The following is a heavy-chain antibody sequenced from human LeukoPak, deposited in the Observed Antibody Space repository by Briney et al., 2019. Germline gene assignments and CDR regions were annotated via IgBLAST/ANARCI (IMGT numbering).Heavy chain of an antibody. D-gene: IGHD6-6*01. V-gene: IGHV3-74*03. CDR1: GFTFRNHW. CDR2: ISSDGSST. J-gene: IGHJ4*02. Sequence: LAGGSLRLSCAASGFTFRNHWMHWVRQTPGKGLVGVSRISSDGSSTTYADSVKGRFTISRDNAKNTLYLQMNNLRAEDTAMYYCARDQRVTGRPDIDYCGQGTLVIVSS. CDR3: ARDQRVTGRPDIDY.